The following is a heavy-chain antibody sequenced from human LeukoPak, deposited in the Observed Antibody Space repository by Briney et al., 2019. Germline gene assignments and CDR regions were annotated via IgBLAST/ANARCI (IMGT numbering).Heavy chain of an antibody. CDR1: GGSISSTNYY. J-gene: IGHJ6*03. CDR3: ARDSSVDYDYYYMDV. CDR2: IYYSGST. Sequence: PSETLSLTCIVSGGSISSTNYYWGWIRQPPGKGLEWIGSIYYSGSTNYNPSLKSRVSISLDTSKNQFSLKLSSVTAADTAVYYCARDSSVDYDYYYMDVRGKGTTVTVSS. V-gene: IGHV4-39*07.